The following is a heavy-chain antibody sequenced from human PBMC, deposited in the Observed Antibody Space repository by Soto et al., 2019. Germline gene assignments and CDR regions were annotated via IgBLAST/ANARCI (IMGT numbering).Heavy chain of an antibody. Sequence: ASVKVSCKASGGTFSSYAISWVRQAPGQGLEWMGGIIPIFGTANYAQKFQGRVTITADESTSTAYMELSSLRSEDTAVYYCARKYSSSFGYYYYGMDVWGQGTLVTVSS. CDR3: ARKYSSSFGYYYYGMDV. D-gene: IGHD6-6*01. CDR1: GGTFSSYA. V-gene: IGHV1-69*13. CDR2: IIPIFGTA. J-gene: IGHJ6*02.